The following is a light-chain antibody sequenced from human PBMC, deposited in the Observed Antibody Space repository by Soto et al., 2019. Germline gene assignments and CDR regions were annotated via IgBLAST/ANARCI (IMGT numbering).Light chain of an antibody. V-gene: IGLV2-14*01. CDR3: ASYGSGATYV. CDR1: SSDVGGYNY. J-gene: IGLJ1*01. Sequence: QSVLTQPDSVSGSPGQSITISCTGTSSDVGGYNYVSWYQLHPGKAPKLMIHEVSERPSGVSNRFSGSKSGNTASLTISGLQAEDEADYYCASYGSGATYVFGGGTKLTVL. CDR2: EVS.